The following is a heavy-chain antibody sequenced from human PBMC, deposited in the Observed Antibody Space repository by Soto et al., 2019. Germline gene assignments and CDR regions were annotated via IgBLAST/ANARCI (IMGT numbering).Heavy chain of an antibody. V-gene: IGHV3-74*01. CDR3: AREWYYYYYMDV. J-gene: IGHJ6*03. CDR1: GFTFSSYW. CDR2: INSDGSST. Sequence: GGSLILSCASSGFTFSSYWMHWVRQAPGKGLVWVSRINSDGSSTSYADSVKGRFTISRDNAKNTLYLQMNSLRAEDTAVYYCAREWYYYYYMDVWGKGTTVTVSS.